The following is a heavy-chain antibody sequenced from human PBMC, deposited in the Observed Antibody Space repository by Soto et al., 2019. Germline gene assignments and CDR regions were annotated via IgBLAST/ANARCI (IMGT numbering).Heavy chain of an antibody. D-gene: IGHD2-2*01. CDR1: GYTFTSYA. CDR2: INAGNGNT. V-gene: IGHV1-3*01. Sequence: ASVKVSCKASGYTFTSYAMHWVRQAPGQRLEWMGWINAGNGNTKYSQKFQGRVTITRDTSASTAYMELSSLRSEDTAVYYCARDGDIVVVPAAVPFDYWGQGTLVTVSS. CDR3: ARDGDIVVVPAAVPFDY. J-gene: IGHJ4*02.